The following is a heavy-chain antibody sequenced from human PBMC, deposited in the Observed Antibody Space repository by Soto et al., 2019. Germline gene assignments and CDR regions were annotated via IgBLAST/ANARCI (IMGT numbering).Heavy chain of an antibody. CDR1: GYTFTGYY. D-gene: IGHD3-3*01. J-gene: IGHJ6*02. V-gene: IGHV1-2*04. Sequence: ASVKVSCKASGYTFTGYYMQWVRQAPGQGLEWMGWINPNSGGTNYAQKFQGWVTMTRDTSISTAYMELSRLRSDDTAVYYCARDPTYYDFRSGSGSYYYYGMDVWGQGTTVTVSS. CDR3: ARDPTYYDFRSGSGSYYYYGMDV. CDR2: INPNSGGT.